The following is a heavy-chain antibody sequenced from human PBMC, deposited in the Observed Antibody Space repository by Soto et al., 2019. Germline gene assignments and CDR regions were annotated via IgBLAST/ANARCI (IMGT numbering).Heavy chain of an antibody. CDR1: GFSFTAYI. Sequence: EVHLLESGGDLVQPEGSLRLSCADSGFSFTAYIMSWFRQAPGQGLEWVSAISVSGDKTYYADSVKGRFTISRDDAKNTLYLQLNSLRVDDTAIYYCAKGGWLDDCGQGTLVTVSS. J-gene: IGHJ4*02. CDR2: ISVSGDKT. V-gene: IGHV3-23*01. D-gene: IGHD5-12*01. CDR3: AKGGWLDD.